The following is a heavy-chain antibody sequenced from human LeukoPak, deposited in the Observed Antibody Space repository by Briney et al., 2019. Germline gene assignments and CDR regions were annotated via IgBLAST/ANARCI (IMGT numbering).Heavy chain of an antibody. D-gene: IGHD4-17*01. J-gene: IGHJ4*02. CDR2: IIPIFGTA. Sequence: SVKVSCKASGYTFTSYAMNWVRQAPGQGLEWMGGIIPIFGTANYAQKFQGRVTITADKSTSTAYMELSSLRSEDTAVYYCATQTTVTSYWGQGTLVTVSS. CDR1: GYTFTSYA. CDR3: ATQTTVTSY. V-gene: IGHV1-69*06.